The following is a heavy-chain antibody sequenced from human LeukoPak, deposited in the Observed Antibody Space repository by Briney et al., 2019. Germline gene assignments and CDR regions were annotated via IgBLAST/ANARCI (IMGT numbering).Heavy chain of an antibody. CDR3: ARERVVVTAIEDCYYGMDV. J-gene: IGHJ6*02. V-gene: IGHV3-30-3*01. D-gene: IGHD2-21*02. CDR1: GFTFSNYA. Sequence: PGGSLRLSCAASGFTFSNYAVHRVRQAPGNGLEWVAVISYDGSNKYYADSVKGRFTISRDNAKNMLYLQMNSLRAEDTAVYYCARERVVVTAIEDCYYGMDVWGQGTTVTVSS. CDR2: ISYDGSNK.